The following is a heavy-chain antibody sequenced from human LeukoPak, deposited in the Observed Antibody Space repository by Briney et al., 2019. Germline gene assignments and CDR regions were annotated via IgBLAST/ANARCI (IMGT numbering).Heavy chain of an antibody. CDR3: ARTHYDIAPDYFDY. V-gene: IGHV1-8*01. D-gene: IGHD3-22*01. Sequence: VASVKVSCKASGYTFTSYDINRVRQATGQGLEWMGWMNPNSGNTGYAQKFQGRVTMTRNTSISAAYMELSSLRSEDTAVYYCARTHYDIAPDYFDYWGQGTLVTVSS. CDR1: GYTFTSYD. J-gene: IGHJ4*02. CDR2: MNPNSGNT.